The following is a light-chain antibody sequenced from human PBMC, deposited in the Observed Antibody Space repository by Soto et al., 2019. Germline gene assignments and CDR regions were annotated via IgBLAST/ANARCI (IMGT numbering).Light chain of an antibody. V-gene: IGLV2-14*01. CDR1: GSDIGAYNY. CDR2: GVT. J-gene: IGLJ1*01. Sequence: QSALARPASVSGSPGQSITISCTGSGSDIGAYNYVSWYQQHPGKAPKLLIHGVTRRPSGVSSRFSASKSAYTASLTISGLQAEDEATYFCSSFTTSYFYVFGPGTKVTVL. CDR3: SSFTTSYFYV.